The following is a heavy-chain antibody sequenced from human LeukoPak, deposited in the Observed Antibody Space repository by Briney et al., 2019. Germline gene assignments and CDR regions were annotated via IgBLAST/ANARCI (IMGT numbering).Heavy chain of an antibody. J-gene: IGHJ4*02. D-gene: IGHD3-10*01. CDR1: GFTFGDYS. CDR2: IRMTADGGTQ. CDR3: TRGTGAPSY. Sequence: GGSLRLSCTGSGFTFGDYSISWARQAPGKGLEWVGFIRMTADGGTQEYAAAVKGRFIISRDDSKSSDYLQMNSLKSEDTAFYYCTRGTGAPSYWGQGTLVTVSS. V-gene: IGHV3-49*04.